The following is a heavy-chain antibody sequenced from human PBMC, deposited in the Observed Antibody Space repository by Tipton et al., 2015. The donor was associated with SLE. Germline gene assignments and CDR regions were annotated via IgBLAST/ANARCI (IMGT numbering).Heavy chain of an antibody. Sequence: RSLRLSCAASGFTFSSYAMHWVRQAPGKGLEWVAVISYDGSYKYYADSVKGRFTISRDNSKNTLYLQMNSLRAEDTAVYYCARDPAVDFWGVPWFDPRGQGTLVTVSS. CDR1: GFTFSSYA. CDR3: ARDPAVDFWGVPWFDP. V-gene: IGHV3-30-3*01. D-gene: IGHD3-3*01. J-gene: IGHJ5*02. CDR2: ISYDGSYK.